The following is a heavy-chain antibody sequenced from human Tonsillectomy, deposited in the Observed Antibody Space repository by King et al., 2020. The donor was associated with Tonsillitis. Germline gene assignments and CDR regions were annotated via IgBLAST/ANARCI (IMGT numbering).Heavy chain of an antibody. Sequence: VQLVQSGAEVKEPGESLRISCKGSGYRFTSYRISWVRQMPGKGLEWMGRIHPSDSNIKYNPAFQGHVTISADKSTTTAHLQWSSLKASDTAMYYCAREGTGWFSDYWGQGTLVTVSS. CDR3: AREGTGWFSDY. CDR1: GYRFTSYR. V-gene: IGHV5-10-1*03. D-gene: IGHD6-19*01. CDR2: IHPSDSNI. J-gene: IGHJ4*02.